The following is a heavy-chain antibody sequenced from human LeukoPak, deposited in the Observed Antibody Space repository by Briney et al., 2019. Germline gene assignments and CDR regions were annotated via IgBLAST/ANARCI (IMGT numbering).Heavy chain of an antibody. J-gene: IGHJ4*02. Sequence: SETLSLTCAVYGGSFSGYYWSWIRQPPGKGLEWIGYIYHSGSTYYNPSLKSRVTISVDRSKNQFSLKLSSVTAADTAVYYCARGGSSSSPVDYWGQGTLVTVSS. V-gene: IGHV4-34*01. CDR1: GGSFSGYY. CDR3: ARGGSSSSPVDY. D-gene: IGHD6-6*01. CDR2: IYHSGST.